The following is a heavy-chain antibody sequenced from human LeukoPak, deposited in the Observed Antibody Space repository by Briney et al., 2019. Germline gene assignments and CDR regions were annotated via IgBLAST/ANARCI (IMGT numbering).Heavy chain of an antibody. V-gene: IGHV4-59*11. Sequence: PSETLSLTCTVSGGSISSHYWTWIRQPPGKGLEWIGFIYYSGRTRHNPSLQSRITISVDTSENNFSLKLTSVTAADTAVYYCARLLDNDISGDPDTFDMWGQGTVVTVSS. D-gene: IGHD3-22*01. CDR2: IYYSGRT. CDR3: ARLLDNDISGDPDTFDM. J-gene: IGHJ3*02. CDR1: GGSISSHY.